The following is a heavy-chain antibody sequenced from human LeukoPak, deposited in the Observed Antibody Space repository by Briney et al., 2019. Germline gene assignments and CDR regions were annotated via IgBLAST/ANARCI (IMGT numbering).Heavy chain of an antibody. Sequence: ASVKVSCKASGYTFTSYGISWVRQAPGQGLEWMGWISAYNGNTNYAQKLQGRVTMTTDTSTSTAYMELRSLRSDDTAVYYCARDRSQGYFDWLLSNTNAFDIWGQGTMVTVSS. CDR1: GYTFTSYG. CDR3: ARDRSQGYFDWLLSNTNAFDI. CDR2: ISAYNGNT. D-gene: IGHD3-9*01. V-gene: IGHV1-18*01. J-gene: IGHJ3*02.